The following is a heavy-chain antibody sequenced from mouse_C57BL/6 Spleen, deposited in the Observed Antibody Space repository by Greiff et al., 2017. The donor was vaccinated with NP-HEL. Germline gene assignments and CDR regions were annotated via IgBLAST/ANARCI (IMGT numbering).Heavy chain of an antibody. D-gene: IGHD2-4*01. CDR1: GYTFTSYW. V-gene: IGHV1-7*01. CDR2: INPSSGYT. Sequence: QVQLPQSGAELAKPGASVKLSCKASGYTFTSYWMHWVKQRPGQGLEWIGYINPSSGYTKYNQKFKDKATLTADKSSSTAYMQLSSLTYEDSAVYYCERGDYDDLLFAYWGQGTLVTVSA. CDR3: ERGDYDDLLFAY. J-gene: IGHJ3*01.